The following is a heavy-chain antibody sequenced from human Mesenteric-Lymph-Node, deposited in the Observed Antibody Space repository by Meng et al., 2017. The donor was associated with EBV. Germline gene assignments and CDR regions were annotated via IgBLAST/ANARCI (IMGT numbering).Heavy chain of an antibody. V-gene: IGHV4-39*07. D-gene: IGHD1-1*01. CDR2: VYYSGDT. Sequence: HLQGSGPGLVKPSETLSLTCTVSGGSISTSLSYWGWIRQPPGKGLEWIGSVYYSGDTYYNPSLKSRVTISLDTSKNQFSLKLTSVTAADTAVYYCARDNDAVYGMDVWGQGTTVTVSS. CDR3: ARDNDAVYGMDV. CDR1: GGSISTSLSY. J-gene: IGHJ6*02.